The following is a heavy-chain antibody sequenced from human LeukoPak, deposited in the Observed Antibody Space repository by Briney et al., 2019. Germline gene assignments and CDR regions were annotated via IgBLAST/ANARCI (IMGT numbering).Heavy chain of an antibody. V-gene: IGHV1-46*01. D-gene: IGHD4-23*01. J-gene: IGHJ4*02. CDR3: AGISYDGGFDY. CDR1: GYTFTNYY. Sequence: GASVKVSCKTSGYTFTNYYMHWVRQAPGQGLEWMGIINPSGNITTYAQKFQGRVTMTRDMFTSTVYMELSSLRSEDTAVYSCAGISYDGGFDYWGQGTLVTVSS. CDR2: INPSGNIT.